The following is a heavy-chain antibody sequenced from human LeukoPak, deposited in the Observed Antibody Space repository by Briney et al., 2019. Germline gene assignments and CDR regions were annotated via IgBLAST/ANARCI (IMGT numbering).Heavy chain of an antibody. Sequence: GGSLRLSCAASGFTFSSYWMHWVRHAPGKGLVWVSRINSDGSSTNYADSVKGRFTISRDNAKNSLYLQMNSLRDEDTAVYYCARDQLSIPDSSGYRFDYWGQGTLVTVSS. V-gene: IGHV3-74*01. CDR3: ARDQLSIPDSSGYRFDY. D-gene: IGHD3-22*01. CDR1: GFTFSSYW. CDR2: INSDGSST. J-gene: IGHJ4*02.